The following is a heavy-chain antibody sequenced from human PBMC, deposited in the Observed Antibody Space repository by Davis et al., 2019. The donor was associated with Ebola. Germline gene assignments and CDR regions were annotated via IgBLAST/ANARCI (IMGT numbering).Heavy chain of an antibody. CDR1: GFTVSSNY. D-gene: IGHD1-7*01. Sequence: GESLKISCAASGFTVSSNYMSWVRQMPGKGLEWMGIIYPGDSDTRYSPSFQGQVTISADKSISTAYLQWSSLKASDTAMYYCARLSGTTSGRRRYYMDVWGKGTTVTVSS. CDR3: ARLSGTTSGRRRYYMDV. V-gene: IGHV5-51*01. J-gene: IGHJ6*03. CDR2: IYPGDSDT.